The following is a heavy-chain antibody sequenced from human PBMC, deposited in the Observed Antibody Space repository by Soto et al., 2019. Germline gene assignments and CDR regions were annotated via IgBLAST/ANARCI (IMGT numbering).Heavy chain of an antibody. J-gene: IGHJ4*02. CDR1: GITFSNYA. CDR2: ISTSGGRP. CDR3: AKGGSCFDY. D-gene: IGHD2-15*01. V-gene: IGHV3-23*01. Sequence: EVQLLESGGGLVQPGGSLRLSCTASGITFSNYAMSWVRRTPRKGLEWVSTISTSGGRPYYADSVKGRFTISRDNSKNTLYLQMNSLRAEDTAVYYCAKGGSCFDYWGQGTLVTVSS.